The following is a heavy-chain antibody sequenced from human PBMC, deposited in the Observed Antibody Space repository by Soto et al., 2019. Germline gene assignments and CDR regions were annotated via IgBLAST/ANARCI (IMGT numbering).Heavy chain of an antibody. CDR2: INAGNGNT. CDR3: ARDLQADY. J-gene: IGHJ4*02. Sequence: QVQLVQSGAEVKKPGASVKVSCKASGYTFTDYAMHWVRQAPGQRLEWMGWINAGNGNTKYSQKFQGRVTITRDTSASTAYTEVSSLRSEDTAVYYCARDLQADYWGQGTLVTVSS. CDR1: GYTFTDYA. V-gene: IGHV1-3*01.